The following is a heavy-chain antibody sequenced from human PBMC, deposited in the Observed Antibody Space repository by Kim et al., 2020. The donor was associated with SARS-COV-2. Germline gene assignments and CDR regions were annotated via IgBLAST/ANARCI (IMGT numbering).Heavy chain of an antibody. CDR1: GGSISSNDYY. V-gene: IGHV4-30-4*01. Sequence: SETLSLTCTVSGGSISSNDYYWSWIRQPPGKGLEWIGYIYYRGRTYYNPSLKSRLTMSIDTSKNQFSLNLSSVTAADTAVYYCAIDPAGYSVYDPWGQGILVTVSS. D-gene: IGHD5-12*01. CDR2: IYYRGRT. J-gene: IGHJ5*02. CDR3: AIDPAGYSVYDP.